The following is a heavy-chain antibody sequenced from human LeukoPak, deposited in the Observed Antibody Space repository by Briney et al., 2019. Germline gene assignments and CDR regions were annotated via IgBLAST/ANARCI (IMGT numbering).Heavy chain of an antibody. J-gene: IGHJ4*02. CDR2: INHSGST. V-gene: IGHV4-34*01. Sequence: SETLSLICAVYGGSFSGYYWRWIRQAPGKGLEWVGEINHSGSTNYKPSLKSRDTISVDTSKTQYSLKLSSVTAAQTAVYYCAGAERGYWGQGTLVTVSS. CDR3: AGAERGY. CDR1: GGSFSGYY.